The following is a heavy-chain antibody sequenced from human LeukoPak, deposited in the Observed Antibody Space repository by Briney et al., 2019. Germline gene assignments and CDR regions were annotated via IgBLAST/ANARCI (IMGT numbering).Heavy chain of an antibody. CDR3: ARAMIGEPYFFDY. D-gene: IGHD3-22*01. Sequence: GGTLRLSCAASGFTFSSYGMSWVRQAPGKGLEWVSAISGSGGSTYYADSVKGRFTISRDNSKNTLYLQMNSLRAEDTAVYYCARAMIGEPYFFDYWGQGTLVTVSS. CDR1: GFTFSSYG. J-gene: IGHJ4*02. V-gene: IGHV3-23*01. CDR2: ISGSGGST.